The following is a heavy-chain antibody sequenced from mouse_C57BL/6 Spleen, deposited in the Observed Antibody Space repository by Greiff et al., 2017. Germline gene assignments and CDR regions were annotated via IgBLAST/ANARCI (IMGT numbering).Heavy chain of an antibody. CDR1: GYAFSSYW. V-gene: IGHV1-80*01. Sequence: VQLQQSGAELVKPGASVKISCKASGYAFSSYWMNWVKQRPGKGLEWIGQIYPGDGDTNYNGKFKGKATLTADKSSSTAYMQLSSLTSEDSAVYFCARAGYYGPYWYFDVGGTGTTVTVSS. CDR3: ARAGYYGPYWYFDV. J-gene: IGHJ1*03. D-gene: IGHD1-1*01. CDR2: IYPGDGDT.